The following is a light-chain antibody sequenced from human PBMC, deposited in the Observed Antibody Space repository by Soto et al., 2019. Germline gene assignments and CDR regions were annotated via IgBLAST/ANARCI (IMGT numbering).Light chain of an antibody. CDR1: QGIRND. J-gene: IGKJ3*01. Sequence: DIQMTQSPSSLSASVGDRVTITCRASQGIRNDLNWYQQKPGKAPKRLIYGATSLQSGVPSRFSGSGAGTEFTLTISSLQPEDFATYYCLQHNSYPRTFGPGTKVEIK. CDR3: LQHNSYPRT. V-gene: IGKV1-17*01. CDR2: GAT.